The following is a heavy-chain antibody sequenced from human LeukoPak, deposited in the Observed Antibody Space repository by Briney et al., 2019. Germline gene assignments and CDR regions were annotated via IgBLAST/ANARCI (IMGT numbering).Heavy chain of an antibody. V-gene: IGHV4-39*07. Sequence: PSETLSLTCTVSGGSISSSSYYWGWIRQPPGKGLEWIGSIYYSGSTYYNPSLKSRVTISVDTSKNQFSLKLSSVTAADTAVYYCARAYYGSGSYFFEGWFDPWGQGTLVTVSS. D-gene: IGHD3-10*01. CDR1: GGSISSSSYY. CDR2: IYYSGST. CDR3: ARAYYGSGSYFFEGWFDP. J-gene: IGHJ5*02.